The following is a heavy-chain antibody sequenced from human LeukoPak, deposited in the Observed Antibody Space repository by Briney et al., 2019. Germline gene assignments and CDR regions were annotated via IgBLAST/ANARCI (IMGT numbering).Heavy chain of an antibody. D-gene: IGHD3-3*01. V-gene: IGHV4-59*01. J-gene: IGHJ4*02. CDR2: IYYSGST. CDR3: ASRSSIWSGYQDTLYYFDS. Sequence: KPSETLSLTCTLSGGSISSYYWSWVRQPPGKRLEWIGHIYYSGSTNYNPSLKSRVTISVDTSKNQFSLKLSSVTAADTAVYYCASRSSIWSGYQDTLYYFDSWGQGTLVTVSS. CDR1: GGSISSYY.